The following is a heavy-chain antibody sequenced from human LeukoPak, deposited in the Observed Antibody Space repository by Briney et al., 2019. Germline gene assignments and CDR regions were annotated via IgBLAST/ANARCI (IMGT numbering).Heavy chain of an antibody. CDR3: ARDLVSSSSSRDYYYAVDV. CDR1: GFTFSGYG. V-gene: IGHV3-33*01. CDR2: TWYHGNNK. J-gene: IGHJ6*02. D-gene: IGHD6-6*01. Sequence: GGSLRLSCEASGFTFSGYGMHWVRRAPGKGLEWVSGTWYHGNNKYYADSVKGRFTISRDNSKNTLYLQMNSLRAEDTAVYYCARDLVSSSSSRDYYYAVDVWGQGTTVTVSS.